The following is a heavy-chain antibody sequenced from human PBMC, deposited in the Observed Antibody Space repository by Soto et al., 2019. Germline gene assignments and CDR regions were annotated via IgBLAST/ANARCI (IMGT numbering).Heavy chain of an antibody. CDR2: IYKSTTT. CDR1: GDSISTVDYF. Sequence: SDTLSLTCSVSGDSISTVDYFWAWIRQPPGQALEYIGYIYKSTTTYYNPSFESRVAISLDTSKSQFSLTVTSVTAADTAVYFCARGRYCINGRCFPNWFDSWGQGTLVTAPQ. D-gene: IGHD2-8*01. V-gene: IGHV4-30-4*02. J-gene: IGHJ5*01. CDR3: ARGRYCINGRCFPNWFDS.